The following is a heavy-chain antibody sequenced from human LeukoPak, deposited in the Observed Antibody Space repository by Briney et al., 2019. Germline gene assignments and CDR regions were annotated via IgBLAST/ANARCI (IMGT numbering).Heavy chain of an antibody. V-gene: IGHV1-46*01. Sequence: ASVKVSCKASGYTFTNYYMHWVRQAPGQGLEWMGIINPSGGSTKYAQKFQGRVTMSRDTSTSTVYMELSSLIFEDTAVYYCTRERERGTYFIWGQGTLVTVSS. CDR1: GYTFTNYY. J-gene: IGHJ4*02. CDR2: INPSGGST. CDR3: TRERERGTYFI. D-gene: IGHD3-10*01.